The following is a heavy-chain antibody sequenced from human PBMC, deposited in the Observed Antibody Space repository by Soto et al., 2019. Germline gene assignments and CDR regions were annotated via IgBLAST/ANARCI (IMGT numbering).Heavy chain of an antibody. Sequence: QVQLVESGGGGVQPGRSLRLSCAASGFTFSSYAMHWVRQAPGKGLEWVAVISYDGSNKYYADSVKGRFTISRDNSKNTLYLQMNSLRDEDTAVYYCARGGQWEPRGGMDVWGQGTTVTVSS. CDR1: GFTFSSYA. CDR3: ARGGQWEPRGGMDV. V-gene: IGHV3-30-3*01. CDR2: ISYDGSNK. D-gene: IGHD1-26*01. J-gene: IGHJ6*02.